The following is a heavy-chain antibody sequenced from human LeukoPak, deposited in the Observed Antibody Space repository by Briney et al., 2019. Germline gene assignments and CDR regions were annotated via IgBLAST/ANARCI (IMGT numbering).Heavy chain of an antibody. Sequence: SEILSLTCTVSGGSISSSSYYWGWIRQPPGKGLEWIGSIYYSGSIYYNPSLKSRVTISVDTSKNQFSLKLSSVTAADTAVYYCARQPKQLWLRWYFDLWGRGTLVTVSS. J-gene: IGHJ2*01. CDR3: ARQPKQLWLRWYFDL. D-gene: IGHD5-18*01. CDR1: GGSISSSSYY. CDR2: IYYSGSI. V-gene: IGHV4-39*01.